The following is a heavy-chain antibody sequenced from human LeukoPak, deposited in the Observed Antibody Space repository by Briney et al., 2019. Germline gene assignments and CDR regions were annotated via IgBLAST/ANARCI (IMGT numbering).Heavy chain of an antibody. CDR3: TTEFWGSHNY. CDR2: IRSKTDGGTT. Sequence: PGGSLRLSCAASGFTFIIAWMSWVRQAPGKGLEWVGRIRSKTDGGTTDYAAPVKGRFTISRDDSKDTLYLQMNSLKTEDTAVYYCTTEFWGSHNYWGQGTLVTVSS. CDR1: GFTFIIAW. V-gene: IGHV3-15*01. D-gene: IGHD7-27*01. J-gene: IGHJ4*02.